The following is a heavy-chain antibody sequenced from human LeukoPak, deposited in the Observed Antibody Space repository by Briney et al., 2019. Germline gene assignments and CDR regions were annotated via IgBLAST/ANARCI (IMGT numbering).Heavy chain of an antibody. Sequence: SETLSLTCTVSGGSISSYYWSWIRQPPGKGLEWIGYIYYSGSTNYNPSLKSRVTISVDTSKNQFSLKLSSVTAADTAVYYCARDEKVGVAGSIYYYYYYGMDVWGQGTTVTVSS. CDR1: GGSISSYY. J-gene: IGHJ6*02. CDR2: IYYSGST. V-gene: IGHV4-59*01. D-gene: IGHD6-19*01. CDR3: ARDEKVGVAGSIYYYYYYGMDV.